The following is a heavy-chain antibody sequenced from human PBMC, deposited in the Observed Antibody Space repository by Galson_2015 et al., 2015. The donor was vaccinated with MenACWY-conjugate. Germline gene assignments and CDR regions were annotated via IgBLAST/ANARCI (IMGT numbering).Heavy chain of an antibody. CDR3: AQGDVFDI. CDR2: IYWDDDK. Sequence: LRQPPGKALEWLALIYWDDDKRYSPSLKSRLTITKDTSKNQVVLTMTNMDPVDTATYYCAQGDVFDIWGQGTLVTVSS. V-gene: IGHV2-5*02. J-gene: IGHJ3*02.